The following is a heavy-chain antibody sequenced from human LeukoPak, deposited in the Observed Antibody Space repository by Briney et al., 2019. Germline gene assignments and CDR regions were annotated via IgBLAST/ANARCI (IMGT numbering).Heavy chain of an antibody. V-gene: IGHV5-51*01. CDR3: ATLTPSGAANMDV. J-gene: IGHJ6*03. D-gene: IGHD2-15*01. CDR1: GYIFTSYW. CDR2: IYPGDSDT. Sequence: GASLKISCKGSGYIFTSYWIGWVRQLPGKGLEWMGIIYPGDSDTRYSPSFQGQVTISADKSISTAYLQWSSLKASDTAMYYCATLTPSGAANMDVWGKGTTVTVSS.